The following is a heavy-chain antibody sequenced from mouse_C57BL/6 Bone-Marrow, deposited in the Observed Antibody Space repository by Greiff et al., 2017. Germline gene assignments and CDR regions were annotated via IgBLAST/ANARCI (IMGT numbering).Heavy chain of an antibody. Sequence: QVQLKQPGAELVKPGASVKVSCKASGYTFTSYWMHWVKQRPGQGLEWIGRIHPSDSDTNYNQKFKGKATLTVDKSSSTAYMQLSSLTSEDSAVYYCAIAFLYYDYALYYFDYWGQGTTLTVSS. D-gene: IGHD2-4*01. V-gene: IGHV1-74*01. CDR2: IHPSDSDT. J-gene: IGHJ2*01. CDR1: GYTFTSYW. CDR3: AIAFLYYDYALYYFDY.